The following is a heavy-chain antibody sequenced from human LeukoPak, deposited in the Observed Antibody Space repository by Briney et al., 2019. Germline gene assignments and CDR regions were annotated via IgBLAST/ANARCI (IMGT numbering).Heavy chain of an antibody. D-gene: IGHD4-17*01. CDR1: GFTFSSYA. CDR3: AKFSYGDYVA. Sequence: GRSLRLSCAASGFTFSSYAMSWVRQAPGKGLEWVSAISGSGGSTYYADSVKGRFTISRDNSKNTLSLQMNSLRPDDTAVYYCAKFSYGDYVAWGQGTLVIVSS. CDR2: ISGSGGST. J-gene: IGHJ5*02. V-gene: IGHV3-23*01.